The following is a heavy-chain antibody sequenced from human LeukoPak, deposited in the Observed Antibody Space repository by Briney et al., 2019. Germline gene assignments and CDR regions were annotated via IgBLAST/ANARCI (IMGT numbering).Heavy chain of an antibody. CDR3: ARRYCSDGSCYSVDY. Sequence: GGSLRLSCAASGSTFSSYWMSWVRQAPGKGLEWVANINKDGSEKYYVDSVKGRFTISRDNAKNSLYLQMNSLRAEDTAVYYCARRYCSDGSCYSVDYWGQGTLVTVSS. CDR2: INKDGSEK. CDR1: GSTFSSYW. D-gene: IGHD2-15*01. V-gene: IGHV3-7*01. J-gene: IGHJ4*02.